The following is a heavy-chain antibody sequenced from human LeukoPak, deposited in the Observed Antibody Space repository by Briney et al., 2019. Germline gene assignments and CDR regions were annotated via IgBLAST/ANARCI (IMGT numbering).Heavy chain of an antibody. CDR1: GFTFSSYA. V-gene: IGHV3-30-3*01. J-gene: IGHJ4*02. CDR2: ISSDGNNE. Sequence: PGGSLRLSCPASGFTFSSYAMHWVRQAPDKRLEWMAVISSDGNNEYYADSVKGRFTISRDNSKNTLYLQMNSLRPEDTAVYYCARETSRRGGHDYWGQGTLVTVSS. D-gene: IGHD2-15*01. CDR3: ARETSRRGGHDY.